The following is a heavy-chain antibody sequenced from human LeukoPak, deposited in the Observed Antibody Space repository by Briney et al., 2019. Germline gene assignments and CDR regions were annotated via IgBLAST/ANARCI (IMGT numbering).Heavy chain of an antibody. CDR1: GYSFTSYW. V-gene: IGHV5-51*01. J-gene: IGHJ4*02. CDR3: AKQDERFGEFTDY. CDR2: IYPGDSDT. Sequence: RGESLKISCKGSGYSFTSYWIGWVRQLPGKGLEWMGIIYPGDSDTRYSPSFQGQVTISADKSISTAYLQRSSLKASDTAMYYCAKQDERFGEFTDYWGQGTLVTVSS. D-gene: IGHD3-10*01.